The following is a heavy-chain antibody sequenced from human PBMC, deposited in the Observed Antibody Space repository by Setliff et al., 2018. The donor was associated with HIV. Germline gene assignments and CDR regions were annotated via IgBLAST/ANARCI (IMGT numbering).Heavy chain of an antibody. V-gene: IGHV1-46*01. CDR3: AREHMSVGAWVGATSRGLFQH. J-gene: IGHJ1*01. D-gene: IGHD1-26*01. Sequence: ASVKVSCKASGYTFITYYMHWVRQAPGKGLEWMGIINPSGGSTNYAQKFQGRVTMTRDTSTSTVYMELSSLRSEDTAVYYCAREHMSVGAWVGATSRGLFQHWGQGTLVTVS. CDR1: GYTFITYY. CDR2: INPSGGST.